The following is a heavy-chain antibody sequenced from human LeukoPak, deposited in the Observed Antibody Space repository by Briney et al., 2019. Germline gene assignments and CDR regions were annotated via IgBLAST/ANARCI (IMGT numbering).Heavy chain of an antibody. D-gene: IGHD3-10*01. CDR3: ARHFAGPGTYTPYYGMDV. CDR1: GGSISSYY. CDR2: TYYSGSP. V-gene: IGHV4-59*08. J-gene: IGHJ6*02. Sequence: SETLSLTCTVAGGSISSYYWTWIRQPPGKGMEWNGYTYYSGSPNYNPSLKSRVTISVDPSTKHFTLNLSSLTAADPAGYYSARHFAGPGTYTPYYGMDVWGQGTTVTVS.